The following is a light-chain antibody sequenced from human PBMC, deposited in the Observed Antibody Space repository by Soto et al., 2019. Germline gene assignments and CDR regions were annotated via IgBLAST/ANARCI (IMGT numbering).Light chain of an antibody. J-gene: IGLJ3*02. Sequence: QSVLTQPPSVSGAPGQRVTISCTGSSSNIGAGYHVHWYQQLPGTAPKLLIYGNNNRPSGVPDRFSGSKSGTSASLAITGLQAEDEADYFCQSHDSSLSGSVFGGGTKLTVL. CDR1: SSNIGAGYH. CDR3: QSHDSSLSGSV. CDR2: GNN. V-gene: IGLV1-40*01.